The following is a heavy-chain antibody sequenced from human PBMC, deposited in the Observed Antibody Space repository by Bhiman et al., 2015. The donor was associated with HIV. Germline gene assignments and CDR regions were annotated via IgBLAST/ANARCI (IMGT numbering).Heavy chain of an antibody. CDR2: ISYDGRDK. CDR1: GFTFSSFG. J-gene: IGHJ5*02. D-gene: IGHD3-10*01. V-gene: IGHV3-30*03. CDR3: ARDKESVTMVRGPFDP. Sequence: QVQLVESGGGVVQPGRSLRLSCAASGFTFSSFGMHWVRQAPGKGLEWVAVISYDGRDKDYADSVKGRFTISRDNSKNTLYLQMNSLRTEDTSLYYCARDKESVTMVRGPFDPWGQGTRVTVSS.